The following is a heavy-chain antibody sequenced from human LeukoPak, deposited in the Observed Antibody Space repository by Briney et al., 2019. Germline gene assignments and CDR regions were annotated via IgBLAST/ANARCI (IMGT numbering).Heavy chain of an antibody. CDR3: TRDRPNYYGSDGHYYRRNGDY. J-gene: IGHJ4*02. V-gene: IGHV3-23*01. Sequence: PGGSLRLSCAASGFTFSIYAMSWVRQASGKGLEWVSSISSKGELTFYADSVKGRFTISRDNSESTLYLQMNILRAEDTAIYYCTRDRPNYYGSDGHYYRRNGDYWGQGTLVTVSS. CDR1: GFTFSIYA. D-gene: IGHD3-22*01. CDR2: ISSKGELT.